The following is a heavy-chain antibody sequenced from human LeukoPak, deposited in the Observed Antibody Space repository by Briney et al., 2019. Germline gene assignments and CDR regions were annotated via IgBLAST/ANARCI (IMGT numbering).Heavy chain of an antibody. J-gene: IGHJ5*01. CDR2: IHYSGNS. Sequence: PSETLSLTCSVSGDSISSFYWNWIRQSPGKGLEWIGNIHYSGNSNYNPSLKSRVTMSIDTSRKQFFLKLTSVTAADTAVYYCVLAPNSNWFDFWGQGTQVTASS. V-gene: IGHV4-59*08. D-gene: IGHD2-8*01. CDR3: VLAPNSNWFDF. CDR1: GDSISSFY.